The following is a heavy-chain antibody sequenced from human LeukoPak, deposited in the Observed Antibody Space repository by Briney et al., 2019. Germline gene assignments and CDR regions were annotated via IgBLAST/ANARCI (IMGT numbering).Heavy chain of an antibody. Sequence: GGSLRLSCAASGFTFSNAWMSWVRQAPGKGLEWVGRIKSKTDGGTTDYAAPVNGSFTILRDDSINTLYLQMNSLRSEDTAVYYCTTDWTLGTYWGQGTLVTVSS. J-gene: IGHJ4*02. CDR2: IKSKTDGGTT. D-gene: IGHD3/OR15-3a*01. V-gene: IGHV3-15*01. CDR1: GFTFSNAW. CDR3: TTDWTLGTY.